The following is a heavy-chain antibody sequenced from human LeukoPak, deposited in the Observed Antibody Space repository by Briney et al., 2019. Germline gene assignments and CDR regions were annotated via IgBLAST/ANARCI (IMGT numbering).Heavy chain of an antibody. D-gene: IGHD3-22*01. CDR2: IKQDGSEK. CDR1: GFTFSSYW. CDR3: ARDRGYDSSGYSYAYFDY. V-gene: IGHV3-7*01. J-gene: IGHJ4*02. Sequence: PGGSLRLSCAASGFTFSSYWMSWVRQAPGKGLEWVANIKQDGSEKYYVDSVKGRFTISRDNAKNSLYLQMNSLRAEDTAVYYCARDRGYDSSGYSYAYFDYWGQGTLVTVSS.